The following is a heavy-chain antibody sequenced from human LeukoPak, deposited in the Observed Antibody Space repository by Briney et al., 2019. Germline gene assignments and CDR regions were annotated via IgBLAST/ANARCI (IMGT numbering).Heavy chain of an antibody. Sequence: PGGSLRLSCAASGFTFSSYSMNWVRQAPGKGLEWVSYISSSSSTIYYADSVKGRFTISRDNAKNSLYLQMNSLRAEDTAVYYCARALRVGLADAFDIWGQGTMVTVSS. CDR1: GFTFSSYS. J-gene: IGHJ3*02. CDR3: ARALRVGLADAFDI. V-gene: IGHV3-48*01. D-gene: IGHD3-10*01. CDR2: ISSSSSTI.